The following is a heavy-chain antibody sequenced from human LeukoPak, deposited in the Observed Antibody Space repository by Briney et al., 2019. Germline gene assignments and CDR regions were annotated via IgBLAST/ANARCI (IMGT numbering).Heavy chain of an antibody. Sequence: GGSLRLFCAASRFTFSGSAMHWVRQASGKGLEWVGRIRSKANSYEAAYAASVKGRLTISGDDSKNTAYVQMNSLKTEDTAVYYCTRPNTIFGNWFDPWGQGTLVTVSS. D-gene: IGHD3-3*01. CDR3: TRPNTIFGNWFDP. V-gene: IGHV3-73*01. CDR2: IRSKANSYEA. J-gene: IGHJ5*02. CDR1: RFTFSGSA.